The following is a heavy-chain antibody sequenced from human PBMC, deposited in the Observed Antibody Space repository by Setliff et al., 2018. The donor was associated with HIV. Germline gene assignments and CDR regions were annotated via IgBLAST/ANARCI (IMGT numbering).Heavy chain of an antibody. D-gene: IGHD3-10*01. CDR2: IYYSGTT. CDR3: ARDRVHH. CDR1: RGSIKHYY. J-gene: IGHJ1*01. V-gene: IGHV4-59*01. Sequence: SETLSLTCTVSRGSIKHYYWSWIRQPPGKGLECIGYIYYSGTTKYNPSLESRVTMSVDTSKNQFSLKLSSVTAADTAVYYCARDRVHHWGQGTLVTVSS.